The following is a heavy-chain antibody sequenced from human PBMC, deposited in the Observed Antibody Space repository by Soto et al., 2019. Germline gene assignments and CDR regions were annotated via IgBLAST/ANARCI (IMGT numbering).Heavy chain of an antibody. CDR1: GGSFSNYY. CDR2: INQGGST. Sequence: SETLSLTCAVYGGSFSNYYWSWIRQPPGKGLEWIGEINQGGSTTYNPSLKSRVTMSLDTSKNQYFLKLNSVTAADTAVYYCALMVRYPYNGMDVWGQGTTVTVSS. CDR3: ALMVRYPYNGMDV. J-gene: IGHJ6*02. V-gene: IGHV4-34*10. D-gene: IGHD3-10*01.